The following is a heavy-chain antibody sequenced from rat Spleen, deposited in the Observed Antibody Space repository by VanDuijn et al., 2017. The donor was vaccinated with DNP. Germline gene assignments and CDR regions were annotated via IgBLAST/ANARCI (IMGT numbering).Heavy chain of an antibody. D-gene: IGHD1-7*01. CDR3: TRDGPPYYGVPFDY. V-gene: IGHV5-20*01. CDR2: LSYNGGTP. Sequence: EVLLVESDGGLVQPGRSLKLSCAVSGFTFSDYYMAWVRQAPAKGLEWVATLSYNGGTPYYRDSVKGRFTISRDNAQSTLYLQMDSLRSEDTATYYCTRDGPPYYGVPFDYWGQGVMVTVSS. CDR1: GFTFSDYY. J-gene: IGHJ2*01.